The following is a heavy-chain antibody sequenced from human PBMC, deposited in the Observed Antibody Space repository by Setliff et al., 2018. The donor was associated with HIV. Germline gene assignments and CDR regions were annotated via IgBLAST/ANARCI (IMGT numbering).Heavy chain of an antibody. CDR2: IYYSGST. J-gene: IGHJ4*02. CDR3: ARPGPPYVPSQVLPFDS. V-gene: IGHV4-39*01. D-gene: IGHD3-16*01. CDR1: GDSVSNVGYY. Sequence: PSETLSLTCTVSGDSVSNVGYYWGWIRQSPGKGLEWIGSIYYSGSTSYNPSLKSRVSISVDTSKNQFSLKMTSVAAADTAVYYCARPGPPYVPSQVLPFDSWGQGLLVTVSS.